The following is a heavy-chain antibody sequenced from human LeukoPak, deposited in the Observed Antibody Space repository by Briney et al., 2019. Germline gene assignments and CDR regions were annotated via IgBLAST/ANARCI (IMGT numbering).Heavy chain of an antibody. Sequence: SETLSLTCAVPVGSISSSNWWSWVRQPPGKGLEGIGEIYHSGSTNYNPSLKSRVTISVDKSKNQFSLKLSSVTAADTAVYYCARDLRDCSGGSCYGGGMDVWGKGTTVTVSS. V-gene: IGHV4-4*02. CDR3: ARDLRDCSGGSCYGGGMDV. CDR1: VGSISSSNW. D-gene: IGHD2-15*01. CDR2: IYHSGST. J-gene: IGHJ6*04.